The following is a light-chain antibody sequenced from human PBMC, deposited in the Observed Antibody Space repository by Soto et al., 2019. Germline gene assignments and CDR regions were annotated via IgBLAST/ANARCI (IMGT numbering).Light chain of an antibody. J-gene: IGLJ2*01. CDR3: SSYTSSSTLV. Sequence: QSVLTQPASVSGSPGQSITISCTGSSSDVGGYDHVSWYQQHPGKAPKIMIYDVSNRPSGVSNRFSGSKSVNTASLTISGLQAEDEAVYYCSSYTSSSTLVFGVGTKLTVL. CDR2: DVS. CDR1: SSDVGGYDH. V-gene: IGLV2-14*01.